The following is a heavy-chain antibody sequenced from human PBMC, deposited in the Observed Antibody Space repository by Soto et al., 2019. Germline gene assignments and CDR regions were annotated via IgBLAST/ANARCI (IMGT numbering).Heavy chain of an antibody. V-gene: IGHV4-30-4*01. CDR2: ILNSGRA. CDR1: GGSISSGDNY. CDR3: ARTSWFGELSFDY. Sequence: SETLSLTCSVSGGSISSGDNYWSWIRQPPGKGLECIGYILNSGRAHYTPSLRSRLAISVDTSRNQFSLKLSSVTAADTAVYYCARTSWFGELSFDYWGLGTPVTVSS. J-gene: IGHJ4*02. D-gene: IGHD3-10*01.